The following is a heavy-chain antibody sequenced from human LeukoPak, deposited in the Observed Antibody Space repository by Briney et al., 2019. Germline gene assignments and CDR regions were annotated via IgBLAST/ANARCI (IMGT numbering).Heavy chain of an antibody. CDR3: ARHGVMDYDFWSGYYYYFDY. D-gene: IGHD3-3*01. V-gene: IGHV4-38-2*01. CDR2: IYHSGST. Sequence: PSETLSLTCAASGYSISSGYYWGWIRQPPGKGREWIGSIYHSGSTYYNPSLKSRVTISVDTSKNQFSLKLSSVTAADTAVYYCARHGVMDYDFWSGYYYYFDYWGQGTLVTVSS. CDR1: GYSISSGYY. J-gene: IGHJ4*02.